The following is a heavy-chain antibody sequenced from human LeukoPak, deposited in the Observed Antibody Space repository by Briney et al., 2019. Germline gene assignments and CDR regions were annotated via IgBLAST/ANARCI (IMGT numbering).Heavy chain of an antibody. V-gene: IGHV4-61*02. CDR3: AQKDFTTWSGYRSYYFDY. Sequence: SETLSLTCTVSGGSISSGNYYWSWIRQPAGKGLEWIGRIYTSGSTNYNPSLKSRVTISVDTSKNQFSLKLSSVTAADTAVYYCAQKDFTTWSGYRSYYFDYWGQGTLVTVSS. CDR2: IYTSGST. J-gene: IGHJ4*02. CDR1: GGSISSGNYY. D-gene: IGHD3-3*01.